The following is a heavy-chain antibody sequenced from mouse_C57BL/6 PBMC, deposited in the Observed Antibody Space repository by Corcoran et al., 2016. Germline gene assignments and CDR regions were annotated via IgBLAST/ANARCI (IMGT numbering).Heavy chain of an antibody. CDR1: GYTFTSYG. CDR3: ARGDYGSSYGYFDV. J-gene: IGHJ1*03. D-gene: IGHD1-1*01. CDR2: INTYSGVP. V-gene: IGHV9-3*01. Sequence: QIQLVQSGPELKKPSETVKISCKASGYTFTSYGMSWVRLAPGKGLRWMGWINTYSGVPTYADDFKGRFAFSLDASASTAYLQINNLKNEDTATYFCARGDYGSSYGYFDVWGTGTTVTVS.